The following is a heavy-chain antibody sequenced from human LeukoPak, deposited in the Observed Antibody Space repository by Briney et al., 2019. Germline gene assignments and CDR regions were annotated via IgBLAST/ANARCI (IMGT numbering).Heavy chain of an antibody. Sequence: GVSLRLSCAASGFTFSSYAMSWVRQAPGKGLEWVSAISGSGGSTYYADSVKGRFTISRDNPKNTLYLQMNSLRAEDTAVYYCAKFLPTHIVVANYYFDYWGQGTLVTVSS. CDR1: GFTFSSYA. J-gene: IGHJ4*02. CDR3: AKFLPTHIVVANYYFDY. D-gene: IGHD2-21*01. CDR2: ISGSGGST. V-gene: IGHV3-23*01.